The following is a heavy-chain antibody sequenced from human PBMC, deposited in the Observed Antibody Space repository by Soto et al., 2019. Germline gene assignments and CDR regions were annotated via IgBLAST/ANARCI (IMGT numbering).Heavy chain of an antibody. CDR1: GYTFTNYN. Sequence: GASVKVSCKASGYTFTNYNINWVRQAPGQGLEWMGWVSAYNGNTNYAQKLQGRVTMTTDTSTSTAYMELRSLRSDDTAVYYCARASMYYDFWSGPKGRDGMDVWGQGTTVTVSS. D-gene: IGHD3-3*01. V-gene: IGHV1-18*01. CDR2: VSAYNGNT. J-gene: IGHJ6*02. CDR3: ARASMYYDFWSGPKGRDGMDV.